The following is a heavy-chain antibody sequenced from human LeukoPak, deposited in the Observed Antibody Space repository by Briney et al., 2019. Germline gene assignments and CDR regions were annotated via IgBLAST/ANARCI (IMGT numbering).Heavy chain of an antibody. CDR1: GFTFSSHA. V-gene: IGHV3-23*01. CDR3: AKDLDIVATIIGN. J-gene: IGHJ4*02. CDR2: VSGSGGST. D-gene: IGHD5-12*01. Sequence: PGGSLRLSCAASGFTFSSHAMSWVRQAPGKGLEWVSGVSGSGGSTYYADSVKGRFTISRDNSKNTLYLQMNSLRAEDTAVYYCAKDLDIVATIIGNWGQGTLVTVSS.